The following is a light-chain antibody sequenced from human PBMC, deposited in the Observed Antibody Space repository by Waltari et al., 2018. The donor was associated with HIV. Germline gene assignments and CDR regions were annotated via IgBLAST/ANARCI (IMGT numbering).Light chain of an antibody. Sequence: GAPGQRVTISCTGSSSNIGAGYDVHWYQQLPGTAPKLLIYSNTNRPSGVPDRFSGSKSGTSASLAITGFQAEDEADYYCQSYDSSLSGSDVFGTGTKVTVL. CDR2: SNT. CDR1: SSNIGAGYD. CDR3: QSYDSSLSGSDV. V-gene: IGLV1-40*01. J-gene: IGLJ1*01.